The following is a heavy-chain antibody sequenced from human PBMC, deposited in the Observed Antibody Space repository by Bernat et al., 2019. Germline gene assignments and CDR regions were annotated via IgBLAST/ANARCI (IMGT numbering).Heavy chain of an antibody. J-gene: IGHJ4*02. CDR1: GFIFSNYG. CDR2: VWSGGNDK. D-gene: IGHD2/OR15-2a*01. CDR3: PRRYENNFDY. Sequence: QEHLVESGGGVVQPGRSLRLSCAASGFIFSNYGMHWVRQAPGKGLEWVAVVWSGGNDKYYADSVRGRFTISRDNSRNTLYLQLNSLSAEDTAVYFCPRRYENNFDYWGQGTLVTVSS. V-gene: IGHV3-33*01.